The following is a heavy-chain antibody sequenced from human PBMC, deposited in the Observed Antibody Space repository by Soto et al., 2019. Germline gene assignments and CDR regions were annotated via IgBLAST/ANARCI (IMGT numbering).Heavy chain of an antibody. CDR2: IYYSGST. D-gene: IGHD3-10*01. V-gene: IGHV4-39*01. Sequence: PSATLSLTCTVSGGSISSSSYYWGWIRQPPGKGLERIGSIYYSGSTYYNPSLKSRVTISVDTSKNQFSLKLSSVTAADTAVYYCARHKGPNYYGSGSEDWFDPWGQGTLVTVSS. J-gene: IGHJ5*02. CDR1: GGSISSSSYY. CDR3: ARHKGPNYYGSGSEDWFDP.